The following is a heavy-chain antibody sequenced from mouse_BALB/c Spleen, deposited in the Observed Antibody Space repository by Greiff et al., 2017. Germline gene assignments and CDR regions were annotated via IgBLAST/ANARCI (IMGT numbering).Heavy chain of an antibody. J-gene: IGHJ2*01. V-gene: IGHV5-6*01. D-gene: IGHD3-1*01. CDR2: ISSGGSYT. CDR1: GFTFSSYG. CDR3: ARRGGLGLDY. Sequence: EVQGVESGGDLVKPGGSLKLSCAASGFTFSSYGMSWVRQTPDKRLEWVATISSGGSYTYYPDSVKGRFTISRDNAKNTLYLQMSSLKSEDTAMYYCARRGGLGLDYWGQGTTLTVSS.